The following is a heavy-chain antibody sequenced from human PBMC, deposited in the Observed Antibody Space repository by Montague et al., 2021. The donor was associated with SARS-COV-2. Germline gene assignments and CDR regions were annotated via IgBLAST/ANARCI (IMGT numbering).Heavy chain of an antibody. J-gene: IGHJ4*02. D-gene: IGHD3-10*01. V-gene: IGHV4-34*01. CDR3: ARGRKSRVSVVRGVLTSPYFEF. Sequence: SETLSLTCGVYDGSLINYYWSWIRQTPERGLEWIGEINRSGTTXXXPSXXXRVTISVDGSKNQFSLRVTSVSGADRAVYYCARGRKSRVSVVRGVLTSPYFEFWGQGTPVVVSS. CDR2: INRSGTT. CDR1: DGSLINYY.